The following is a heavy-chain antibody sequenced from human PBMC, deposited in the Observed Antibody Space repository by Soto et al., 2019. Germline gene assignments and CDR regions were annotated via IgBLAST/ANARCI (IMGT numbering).Heavy chain of an antibody. V-gene: IGHV1-24*01. CDR1: GYTLTELS. CDR3: ATALGYCSGGSCYADYYYGMDV. CDR2: FDAEDGET. Sequence: QVQLVQSGAEVKKPGASVKVSCKVSGYTLTELSMHWVRQAPGKGLEWMGGFDAEDGETIYAQKFQGRVTMTEDTSTDTAYMELSSLRSEDTAVYYCATALGYCSGGSCYADYYYGMDVWGQGTTVTVSS. J-gene: IGHJ6*02. D-gene: IGHD2-15*01.